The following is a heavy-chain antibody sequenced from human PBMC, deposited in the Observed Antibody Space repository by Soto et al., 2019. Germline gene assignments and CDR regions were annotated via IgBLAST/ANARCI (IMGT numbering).Heavy chain of an antibody. CDR3: ARNRNYSPIIWFDP. D-gene: IGHD1-7*01. Sequence: SETLSLTCTVFGGSISSYYWSWIRQPPGKGLEWIGYIYYSGSTNYNPSLKSRVTISVDTSKNQFSLKLTSVTAADTAVYYCARNRNYSPIIWFDPWGQGILVTVSS. CDR2: IYYSGST. J-gene: IGHJ5*02. CDR1: GGSISSYY. V-gene: IGHV4-59*08.